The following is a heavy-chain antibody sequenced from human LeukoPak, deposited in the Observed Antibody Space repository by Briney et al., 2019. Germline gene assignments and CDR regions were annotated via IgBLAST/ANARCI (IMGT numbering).Heavy chain of an antibody. D-gene: IGHD3-10*01. CDR1: GFIFSNYA. CDR3: VARAGGFRHFDY. Sequence: GGSLRLSCAASGFIFSNYAMSWVRQAPGKGLEWVSGISDGGGKTDSADSVKGRFTISRDNSKGKVYLQMNSLRAEDTAVYYCVARAGGFRHFDYWGQGTLVTVSS. J-gene: IGHJ4*02. CDR2: ISDGGGKT. V-gene: IGHV3-23*01.